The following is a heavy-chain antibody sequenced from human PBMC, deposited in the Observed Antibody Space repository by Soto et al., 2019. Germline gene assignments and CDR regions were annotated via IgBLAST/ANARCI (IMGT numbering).Heavy chain of an antibody. CDR1: GGSISSGGYY. D-gene: IGHD4-4*01. J-gene: IGHJ6*02. Sequence: PSEILSLTCTVSGGSISSGGYYWSWIRQHPGKGLEWIGYIYYSGSTYYNPSLKSRVTISVDTSKNQFSLKLSSVTAADTAVYYFSRVKVTPHYYYYGMDVWGQGTTVTVSS. CDR3: SRVKVTPHYYYYGMDV. V-gene: IGHV4-31*03. CDR2: IYYSGST.